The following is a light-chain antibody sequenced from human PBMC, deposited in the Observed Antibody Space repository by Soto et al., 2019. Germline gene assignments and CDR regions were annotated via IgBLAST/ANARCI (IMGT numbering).Light chain of an antibody. CDR2: GAS. CDR3: QQYGSSSWT. J-gene: IGKJ1*01. Sequence: EIVLTQSPATLSLSPGERATLSCRASQSVSSSSLAWHQQKPGQAPRLLIYGASSRATGIPDRFSGSGSGTDFTLTISRLEPEDFAVYYCQQYGSSSWTFGQGTKVDI. CDR1: QSVSSSS. V-gene: IGKV3-20*01.